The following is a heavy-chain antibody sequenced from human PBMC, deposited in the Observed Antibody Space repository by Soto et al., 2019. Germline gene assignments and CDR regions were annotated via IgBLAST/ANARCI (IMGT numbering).Heavy chain of an antibody. J-gene: IGHJ4*02. CDR3: ARAFSGWFNFDY. D-gene: IGHD2-15*01. CDR2: IIPIFGTA. V-gene: IGHV1-69*13. CDR1: GGTFSSYA. Sequence: SVKVSCKASGGTFSSYAISWVRQAPGQGLEWMGGIIPIFGTANYAQKFQGRVTITADESTSTAYMELSSLRSEDTAVYYCARAFSGWFNFDYWGQGTLVTVSS.